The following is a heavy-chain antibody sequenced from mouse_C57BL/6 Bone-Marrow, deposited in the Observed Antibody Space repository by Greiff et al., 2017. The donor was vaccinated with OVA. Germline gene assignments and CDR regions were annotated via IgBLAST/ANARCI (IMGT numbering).Heavy chain of an antibody. CDR2: ISYSGST. Sequence: EVKLVESGPGLAKPSQTLSLTCSVTGYSITSDYWNWIRKFPGNKLEYMGYISYSGSTYYNPSLKSRISITRDTSKNQYYLQLNSVTTEDTATYYCARRLIYYYGSSYDYAMDYWGQGTSVTVSS. D-gene: IGHD1-1*01. CDR3: ARRLIYYYGSSYDYAMDY. V-gene: IGHV3-8*01. CDR1: GYSITSDY. J-gene: IGHJ4*01.